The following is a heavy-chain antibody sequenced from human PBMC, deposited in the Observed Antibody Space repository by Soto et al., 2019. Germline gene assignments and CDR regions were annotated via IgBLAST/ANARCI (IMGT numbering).Heavy chain of an antibody. CDR1: GFTISSYY. CDR2: IYDGGST. CDR3: ARDKAIVVAGFDAFDI. V-gene: IGHV3-66*01. J-gene: IGHJ3*02. Sequence: EVQLVESGGALVQPGGSLRLSCAASGFTISSYYMNWVRQAPGKGLEWVSLIYDGGSTSYADSVKGRFIISRDNSKNTLYLQKNGFRGEDTSVYYCARDKAIVVAGFDAFDIWGQGTMVTVSS. D-gene: IGHD6-19*01.